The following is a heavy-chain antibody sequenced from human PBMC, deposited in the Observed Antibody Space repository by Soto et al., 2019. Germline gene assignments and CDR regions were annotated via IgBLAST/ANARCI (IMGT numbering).Heavy chain of an antibody. J-gene: IGHJ5*02. CDR2: ISYDGSNK. D-gene: IGHD5-18*01. V-gene: IGHV3-30-3*01. Sequence: QVQLVESGGGVVQPGRSLRLSCAASGFTFSSYAMHWVRQAPGKGLEWVAVISYDGSNKYYADSVKGRFTISRDNSTNALYLQMNSLRAEDTAVYYCARESYGKEGNWFDPWGQGTLVTVAS. CDR3: ARESYGKEGNWFDP. CDR1: GFTFSSYA.